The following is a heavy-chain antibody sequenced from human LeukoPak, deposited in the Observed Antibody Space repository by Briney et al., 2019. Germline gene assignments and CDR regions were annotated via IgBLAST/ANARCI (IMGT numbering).Heavy chain of an antibody. CDR1: GFTFDDYA. V-gene: IGHV3-9*01. Sequence: GGSLRLSFAASGFTFDDYAMHWVRQAPGKGLEWVSGISWNSGSIGYADSVKGRFTISRDNAKNSLYLQMNSLRAEDTALYYCAKGLVATIIAGGDYWGQGTLVTVSS. D-gene: IGHD5-24*01. J-gene: IGHJ4*02. CDR3: AKGLVATIIAGGDY. CDR2: ISWNSGSI.